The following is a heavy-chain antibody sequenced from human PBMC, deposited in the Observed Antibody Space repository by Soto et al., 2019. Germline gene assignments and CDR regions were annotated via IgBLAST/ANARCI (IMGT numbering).Heavy chain of an antibody. D-gene: IGHD6-19*01. J-gene: IGHJ4*02. V-gene: IGHV3-73*01. CDR2: IRSKANSYAT. Sequence: GGSLRLSCAASGFTFSGSAMHWVRQASGKGLEWVGRIRSKANSYATAYAASVKGRFTISRDDSKNTAYLQMNSLKTEDTAVYYCTRAVADTRSQWFDYWGQGTLVTVSS. CDR3: TRAVADTRSQWFDY. CDR1: GFTFSGSA.